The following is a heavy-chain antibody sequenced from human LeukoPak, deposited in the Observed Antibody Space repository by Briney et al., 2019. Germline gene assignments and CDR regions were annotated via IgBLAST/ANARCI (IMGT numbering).Heavy chain of an antibody. CDR2: ISGSGGST. CDR3: AKDLEAYGSGSYYFDY. Sequence: GGSLRLSCAASGFTFSSYAMSWVRQAPGKGLEWVSAISGSGGSTYYPDSVKGRFTISRDNSKNTLYLQMNSLRAEDTAVYYCAKDLEAYGSGSYYFDYWGQGTLVTVSS. CDR1: GFTFSSYA. D-gene: IGHD3-10*01. V-gene: IGHV3-23*01. J-gene: IGHJ4*02.